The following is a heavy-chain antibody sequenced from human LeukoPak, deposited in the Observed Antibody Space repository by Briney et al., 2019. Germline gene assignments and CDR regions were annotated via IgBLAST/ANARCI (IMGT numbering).Heavy chain of an antibody. J-gene: IGHJ5*02. Sequence: GASVKVSCKASGYTFTSYYMHWVRQAPGQGLEWMGIINPSGGSTSYAQKFQGKVTMTRDTSTSTVYMELSSLRSEDTAVYYCANSGFRGDNWFDPWGQGTLVTVSS. CDR2: INPSGGST. CDR3: ANSGFRGDNWFDP. CDR1: GYTFTSYY. V-gene: IGHV1-46*01. D-gene: IGHD3-10*01.